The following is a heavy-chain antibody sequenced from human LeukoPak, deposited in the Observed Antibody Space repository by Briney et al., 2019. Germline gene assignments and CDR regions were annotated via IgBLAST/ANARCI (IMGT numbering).Heavy chain of an antibody. V-gene: IGHV4-31*03. J-gene: IGHJ6*02. Sequence: SQTLSLTCTVSGGSITSGGYCWSWLRRHPGTGLEWIGYIYYSGSTYYNPSLKSRVTISVDTSKNQFSLKLSSVTAADTAVYYCARADDTSYGMDVGGQGTTVTVSS. D-gene: IGHD3-9*01. CDR2: IYYSGST. CDR1: GGSITSGGYC. CDR3: ARADDTSYGMDV.